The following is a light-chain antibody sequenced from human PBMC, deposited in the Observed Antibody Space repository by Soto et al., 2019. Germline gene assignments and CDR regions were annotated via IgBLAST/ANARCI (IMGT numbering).Light chain of an antibody. CDR1: QDIYNY. J-gene: IGKJ4*01. CDR2: GAS. Sequence: DIQTTQSPSSLSASVGDRVTITCQASQDIYNYLNWYQQKPGKAPKLLIYGASNLQTGVPSRFTGSGSGTDFTFTISSLQSEDIATYYCQQYETLPPTFGGGTKVEIK. CDR3: QQYETLPPT. V-gene: IGKV1-33*01.